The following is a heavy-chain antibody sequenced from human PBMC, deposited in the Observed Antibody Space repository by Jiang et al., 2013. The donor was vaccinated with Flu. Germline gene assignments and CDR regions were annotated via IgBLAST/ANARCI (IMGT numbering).Heavy chain of an antibody. CDR3: AKVIMPTSYYYYGMDV. Sequence: QLLESGGGLVQPGGSLRLSCAASGFTFSSYAMSWVRQAPGKGLEWVSAISGSGGSTYYADSVKGRFTISRDNSKNTLYLQMNSLRVEDTAVYYCAKVIMPTSYYYYGMDVWGKGTTVTVSS. CDR1: GFTFSSYA. CDR2: ISGSGGST. D-gene: IGHD3-10*01. J-gene: IGHJ6*04. V-gene: IGHV3-23*01.